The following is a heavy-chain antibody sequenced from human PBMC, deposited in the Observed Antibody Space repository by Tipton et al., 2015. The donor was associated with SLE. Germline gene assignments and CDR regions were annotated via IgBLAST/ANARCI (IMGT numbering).Heavy chain of an antibody. CDR2: IYYSGST. D-gene: IGHD4-17*01. Sequence: LRLSCTVSGGSISSHYWSWIRQPPGKGLEWIGYIYYSGSTYYNPSLKSRVTISVDTSKNQFSLKLSSVTAADTAVYYCARDHPIMTTVTSWGQGTMVTVSS. CDR1: GGSISSHY. CDR3: ARDHPIMTTVTS. J-gene: IGHJ3*01. V-gene: IGHV4-59*11.